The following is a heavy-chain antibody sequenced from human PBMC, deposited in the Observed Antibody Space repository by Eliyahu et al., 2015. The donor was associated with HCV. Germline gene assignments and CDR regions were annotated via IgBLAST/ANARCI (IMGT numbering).Heavy chain of an antibody. D-gene: IGHD1-14*01. CDR3: AKDLPLDRYYYGMDV. J-gene: IGHJ6*02. Sequence: EVQLLXSGGGLVQPGGSLRLSXSAXGFXFXSYAMSWXRQAPGKGLEWVSAISGSGGSTYYADSVKGRFTISRDNSKNTLYLQMNSLRAEDTAVYYCAKDLPLDRYYYGMDVWGQGTTVTVSS. V-gene: IGHV3-23*01. CDR1: GFXFXSYA. CDR2: ISGSGGST.